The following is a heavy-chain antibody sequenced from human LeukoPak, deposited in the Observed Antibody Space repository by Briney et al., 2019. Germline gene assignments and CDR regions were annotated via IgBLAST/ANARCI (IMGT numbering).Heavy chain of an antibody. CDR3: ARGFYGSGGYYPYYFDY. J-gene: IGHJ4*02. CDR2: ISWNGGTT. Sequence: GGSLRLSCAASGFTFEDYGMSWVRQAPGKGLEWVSGISWNGGTTSYADSVQGRFTISRDNANNSLYLQMNSLRAEDRALYYCARGFYGSGGYYPYYFDYWGQGTLVTVS. CDR1: GFTFEDYG. V-gene: IGHV3-20*04. D-gene: IGHD3-10*01.